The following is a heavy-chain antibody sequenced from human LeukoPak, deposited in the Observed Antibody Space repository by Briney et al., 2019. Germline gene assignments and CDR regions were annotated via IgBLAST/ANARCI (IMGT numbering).Heavy chain of an antibody. V-gene: IGHV7-4-1*02. CDR1: GYTFTSYA. J-gene: IGHJ5*02. Sequence: ASVKVSCKASGYTFTSYALNWVRQAPGQGLEWMGWINTNTGNPTYAQGFTGRFVFSLDTSVSTAYLQISSLKAEDTAVYYCARGSNPVAGMVSWFDPWGQGTLVTVSS. CDR2: INTNTGNP. D-gene: IGHD6-19*01. CDR3: ARGSNPVAGMVSWFDP.